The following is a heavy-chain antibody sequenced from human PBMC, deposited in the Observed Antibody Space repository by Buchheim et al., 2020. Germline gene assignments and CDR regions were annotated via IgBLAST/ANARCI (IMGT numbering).Heavy chain of an antibody. V-gene: IGHV2-70*17. Sequence: QVTLRESGPALVKPTQTLTLTCTFSGFSLSTSGLCVSWIRQSPGKALEWLARIDWGGDTFFSTSLKSRLTISKATSKNQVGLTMTNMDPVDTATYFCARMSRHISGSSPEYYFDYWGQGTL. CDR2: IDWGGDT. CDR1: GFSLSTSGLC. J-gene: IGHJ4*02. CDR3: ARMSRHISGSSPEYYFDY. D-gene: IGHD3-22*01.